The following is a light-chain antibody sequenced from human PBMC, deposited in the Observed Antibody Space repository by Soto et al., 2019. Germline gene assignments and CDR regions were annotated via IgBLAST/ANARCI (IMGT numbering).Light chain of an antibody. CDR2: GAS. V-gene: IGKV3-20*01. CDR3: QQSGSSFYT. CDR1: QSVSSH. J-gene: IGKJ2*01. Sequence: EVVLTQSPATLSLSPGEGATLSCRASQSVSSHLAWYQQIPGQAPRLLIYGASSRATGIPDRFSGSGSGTDFTLTISGLEPEDFAVYYCQQSGSSFYTFGQGTKLEIK.